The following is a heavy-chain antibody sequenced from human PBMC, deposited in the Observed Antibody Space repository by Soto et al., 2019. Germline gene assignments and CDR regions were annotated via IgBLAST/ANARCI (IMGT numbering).Heavy chain of an antibody. CDR3: AIVTAETAYHYFDF. CDR2: IDPSDSYI. D-gene: IGHD1-1*01. J-gene: IGHJ4*02. V-gene: IGHV5-10-1*01. CDR1: GYKFTNYW. Sequence: DSLTISGKGSGYKFTNYWLSLVRQTPGKGLEWMGRIDPSDSYINYSPSFRVHVTISIDESISTAHLQWSSLKASDTATYYCAIVTAETAYHYFDFWGQGTLVTVSS.